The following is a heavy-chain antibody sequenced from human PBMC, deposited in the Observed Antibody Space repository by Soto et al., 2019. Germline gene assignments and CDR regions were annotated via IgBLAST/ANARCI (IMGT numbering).Heavy chain of an antibody. Sequence: GASVKVSCKVSGYTLTELSMHWVRQAPGKGLEWMGGFDPEDGETIYAQKFQGRVTMTEDTSTDTAYMELSSLRSEDTAVYYCAREGYCSSTSCSGWGSYYYYGMDVWGQGTTVTVSS. V-gene: IGHV1-24*01. CDR2: FDPEDGET. CDR1: GYTLTELS. J-gene: IGHJ6*02. CDR3: AREGYCSSTSCSGWGSYYYYGMDV. D-gene: IGHD2-2*01.